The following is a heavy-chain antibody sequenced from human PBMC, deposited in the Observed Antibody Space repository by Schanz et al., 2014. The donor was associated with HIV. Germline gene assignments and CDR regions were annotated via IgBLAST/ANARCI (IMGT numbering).Heavy chain of an antibody. Sequence: QVQLVESGGDLVKPGGSLRLSCVASGFTFSDYYMSWIRQAPGKGLEWVSYISSSGRTIMYADSVKGRFTVSRDNAKNSLYLQMNSLRAEDTAVYYCARDPSSYGYYYYYGMDVWGQGTTVTVSS. CDR3: ARDPSSYGYYYYYGMDV. CDR1: GFTFSDYY. V-gene: IGHV3-11*01. D-gene: IGHD3-16*01. CDR2: ISSSGRTI. J-gene: IGHJ6*02.